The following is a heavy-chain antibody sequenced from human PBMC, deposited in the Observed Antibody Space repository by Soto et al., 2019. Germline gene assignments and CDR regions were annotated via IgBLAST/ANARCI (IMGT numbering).Heavy chain of an antibody. CDR3: ARSTQYSASLEFDY. J-gene: IGHJ4*02. Sequence: QVQLVQSGAEVRKPGASVKVACKASGYTFTDYFIHWVRQAPGQGLEWMGWINPATGGTVYAQNFQGRVTMARDTPVSTVNMELSRLRSGDTALYYCARSTQYSASLEFDYWGQGTLVAVS. CDR2: INPATGGT. CDR1: GYTFTDYF. V-gene: IGHV1-2*02. D-gene: IGHD1-1*01.